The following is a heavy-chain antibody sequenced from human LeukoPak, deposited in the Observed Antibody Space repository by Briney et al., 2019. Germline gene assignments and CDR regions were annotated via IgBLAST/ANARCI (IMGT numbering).Heavy chain of an antibody. CDR1: GFIFSSYW. CDR3: ARDLAYYDFWSGRNALDI. Sequence: GGSLRLSCAASGFIFSSYWMSWVRQAPGKGLEWVANIKEDGNEIYYMDSVKGRFTISRDNAKNSLFLQMSSLRAEDTAVYYCARDLAYYDFWSGRNALDIWGQGTMVTVSS. CDR2: IKEDGNEI. J-gene: IGHJ3*02. V-gene: IGHV3-7*01. D-gene: IGHD3-3*01.